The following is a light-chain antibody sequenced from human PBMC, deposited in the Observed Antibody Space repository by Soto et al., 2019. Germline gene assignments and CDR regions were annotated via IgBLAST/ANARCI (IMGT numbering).Light chain of an antibody. CDR1: SSNIGAGYD. CDR2: GNS. V-gene: IGLV1-40*01. Sequence: QSMLTQPPSVSGAPGQRVTISCTGSSSNIGAGYDVHWYQQLPGTAPKLLIYGNSNRPSGVPDRFSGSKSGTSASLAITGLQAEDEADYYCQSYDSSLSGSWVFGGWTKLTVL. CDR3: QSYDSSLSGSWV. J-gene: IGLJ3*02.